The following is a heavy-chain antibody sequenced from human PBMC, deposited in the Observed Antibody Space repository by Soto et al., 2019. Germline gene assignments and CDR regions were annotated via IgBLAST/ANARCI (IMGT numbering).Heavy chain of an antibody. V-gene: IGHV4-59*12. D-gene: IGHD3-3*01. CDR1: GGSISGYY. J-gene: IGHJ4*02. CDR3: ARLTYYNFWSGYVLDY. Sequence: SETLSLTCTVSGGSISGYYWSWIRQPPGKGLEWIGFISYSGSSNYKSSLQSRVTISVETSKNQFSLKLNSVTAADTAVYYCARLTYYNFWSGYVLDYWGQGTLVTVSS. CDR2: ISYSGSS.